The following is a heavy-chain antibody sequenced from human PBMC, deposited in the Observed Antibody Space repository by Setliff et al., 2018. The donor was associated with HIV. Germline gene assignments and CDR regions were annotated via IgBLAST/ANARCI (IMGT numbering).Heavy chain of an antibody. Sequence: SETLSLTCAVSGESLSGGYWSWIRQSPGKGLEWIGMITHSGSTNYNPSLKSRVTISVDTSKNHFSLKLTSVTAAGTAVYYCARAQLPPTYIDVWGKGTTVTVSS. CDR3: ARAQLPPTYIDV. CDR2: ITHSGST. J-gene: IGHJ6*03. D-gene: IGHD2-2*01. V-gene: IGHV4-34*01. CDR1: GESLSGGY.